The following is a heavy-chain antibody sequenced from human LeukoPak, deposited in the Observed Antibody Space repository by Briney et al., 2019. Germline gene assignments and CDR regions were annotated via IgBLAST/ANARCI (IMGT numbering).Heavy chain of an antibody. CDR3: ARGRNSGYYYVSLRPGRPRDGMDV. CDR2: INHSGST. D-gene: IGHD3-22*01. Sequence: SETLSLTCAVYGGSFSGYYWSWIRQPPGKGLEWIGEINHSGSTNYNPSLKSRVTISVDTSKNQFSLKLSSVTAADTAVYYCARGRNSGYYYVSLRPGRPRDGMDVWGQGTTVTVSS. CDR1: GGSFSGYY. J-gene: IGHJ6*02. V-gene: IGHV4-34*01.